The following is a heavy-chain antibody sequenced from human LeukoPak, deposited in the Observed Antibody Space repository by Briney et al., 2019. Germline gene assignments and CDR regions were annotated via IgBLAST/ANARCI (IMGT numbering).Heavy chain of an antibody. CDR3: AGGYAFDV. Sequence: SQTLSLTCAISGDSVSNNGGAWNWIRQSPSRGLEWLGRTYYRSQWYNDYARSVMSRISVDPDTSKNQFSLHLSSVTPNDTAVYYCAGGYAFDVWGQGTMVTVSS. CDR1: GDSVSNNGGA. V-gene: IGHV6-1*01. J-gene: IGHJ3*01. CDR2: TYYRSQWYN.